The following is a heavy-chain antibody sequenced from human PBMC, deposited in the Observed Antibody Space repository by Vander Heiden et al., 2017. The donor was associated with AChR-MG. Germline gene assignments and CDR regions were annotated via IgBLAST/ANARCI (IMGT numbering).Heavy chain of an antibody. CDR1: GFTFSSYA. Sequence: EVQLLASGGGLVQPGGSLRLSCAASGFTFSSYAMRWVRQAPGKGLEWVSAISGSGGSTYYADSVKGRFTISRDNSKNTLYLQMNSLRAEDTAVYYCAKRYCSSTSCYTLLYYYYGMDVWGQGTTVTVSS. D-gene: IGHD2-2*02. CDR3: AKRYCSSTSCYTLLYYYYGMDV. CDR2: ISGSGGST. V-gene: IGHV3-23*01. J-gene: IGHJ6*02.